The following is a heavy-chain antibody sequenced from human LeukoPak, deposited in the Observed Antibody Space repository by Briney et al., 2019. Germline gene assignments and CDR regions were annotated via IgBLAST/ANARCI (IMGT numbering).Heavy chain of an antibody. V-gene: IGHV3-23*01. Sequence: GGSLRLSCAASGFSLGNNGMSWVRQAPGKGLEWVSGISGSSDKTYYADSVKGRFTVFRDNSRNTLYLQLKGLRVEDTAVYYCAKSSSSSGEWGQGTLVTVSS. J-gene: IGHJ4*02. D-gene: IGHD6-6*01. CDR3: AKSSSSSGE. CDR1: GFSLGNNG. CDR2: ISGSSDKT.